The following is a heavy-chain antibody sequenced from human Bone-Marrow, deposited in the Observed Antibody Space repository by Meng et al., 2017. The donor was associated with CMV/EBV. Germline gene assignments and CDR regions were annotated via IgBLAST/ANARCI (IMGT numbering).Heavy chain of an antibody. D-gene: IGHD2-2*02. Sequence: SETLSLTCTVSGGSVSSGSYYWSWIRQPPGKGLEWIGYIYYSGSTNYNPSLKSRVTISVDTSKNQFSLKLSSVTAADTAVYYCARERGPILGTRYYFDYWGQGTLVTVSS. CDR3: ARERGPILGTRYYFDY. CDR1: GGSVSSGSYY. CDR2: IYYSGST. J-gene: IGHJ4*02. V-gene: IGHV4-61*01.